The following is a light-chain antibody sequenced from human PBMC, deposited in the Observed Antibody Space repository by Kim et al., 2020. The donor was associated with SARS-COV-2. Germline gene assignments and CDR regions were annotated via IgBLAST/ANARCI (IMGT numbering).Light chain of an antibody. J-gene: IGKJ2*01. CDR2: AAS. Sequence: LSVSPGERATLACRASQSVSSSLAWYQQKPGQGRRVLIYAASTRISGVPARFTGSGSETEFTLTIDSLQSEDFAIYYCQQYKDWYTFGQGTKLEI. CDR3: QQYKDWYT. CDR1: QSVSSS. V-gene: IGKV3-15*01.